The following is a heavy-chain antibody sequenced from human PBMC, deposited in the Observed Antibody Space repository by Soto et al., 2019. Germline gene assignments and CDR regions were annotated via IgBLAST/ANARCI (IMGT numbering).Heavy chain of an antibody. V-gene: IGHV4-4*02. Sequence: SETLSLTCAVSGGSISSSNWWSWVRQPPGKGLEWIGEIYHSGSTNYNPSLKSRVTISVDKSKNQFSLKLSSVTAADTAVYYCARVNSRRKRQLVRWFDPWGQGTLVT. D-gene: IGHD6-13*01. J-gene: IGHJ5*02. CDR1: GGSISSSNW. CDR2: IYHSGST. CDR3: ARVNSRRKRQLVRWFDP.